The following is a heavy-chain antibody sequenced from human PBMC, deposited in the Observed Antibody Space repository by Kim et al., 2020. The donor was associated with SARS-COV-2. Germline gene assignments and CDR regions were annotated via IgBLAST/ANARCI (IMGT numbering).Heavy chain of an antibody. Sequence: ASVKVSCKASGYTFTNYGLHWVRQAPGQGLEWMGWISTSVDERIHSQRFQGRVTITKDTSASTTYMELSSLRSEDTAVYYCARDFARAPYAFDIWGQGTM. CDR1: GYTFTNYG. J-gene: IGHJ3*02. CDR2: ISTSVDER. CDR3: ARDFARAPYAFDI. V-gene: IGHV1-3*04.